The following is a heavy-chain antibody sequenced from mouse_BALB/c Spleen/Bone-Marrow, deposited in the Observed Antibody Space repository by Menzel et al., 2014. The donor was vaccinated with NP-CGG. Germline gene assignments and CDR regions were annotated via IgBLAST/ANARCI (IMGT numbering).Heavy chain of an antibody. CDR1: GFTFSSFG. CDR2: ISNGSSPI. V-gene: IGHV5-17*02. CDR3: ARKGAMITHYYAMDY. J-gene: IGHJ4*01. D-gene: IGHD2-4*01. Sequence: EVQLVESGGGLVQPGGSRKLSCAASGFTFSSFGMHWVRQAPEKGLEWVAYISNGSSPIYYADTVKGRFTISRDNPKNTLFLQMTSLRSEDTAMYYCARKGAMITHYYAMDYWGQGTSVTGSS.